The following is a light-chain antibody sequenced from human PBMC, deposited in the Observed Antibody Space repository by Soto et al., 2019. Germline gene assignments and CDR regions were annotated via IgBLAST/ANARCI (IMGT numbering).Light chain of an antibody. J-gene: IGKJ1*01. V-gene: IGKV1-39*01. CDR1: QNINIY. Sequence: IQMTRSPSSLSASVGDSVTITCRASQNINIYLSWSQQKPGKAPNLLIYTASNLQSGVPSRFSGSGSGTHFTLTISSLHLFFFAHYNGHQTYVTPVTF. CDR3: HQTYVTPVT. CDR2: TAS.